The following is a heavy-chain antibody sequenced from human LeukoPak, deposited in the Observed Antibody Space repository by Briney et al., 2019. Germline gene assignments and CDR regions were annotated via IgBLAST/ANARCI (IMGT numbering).Heavy chain of an antibody. V-gene: IGHV3-64*01. CDR1: GFTFSSYA. D-gene: IGHD5-18*01. Sequence: AGGSLRLSCAASGFTFSSYAMHWVRQAPGEGLEYVSAISSNGGSTYYANSVKGRFTISRDNSKNTLYLQMGSLRAEDMAVYYCARYGYGTLDYWGQGTLVTVSS. CDR2: ISSNGGST. J-gene: IGHJ4*02. CDR3: ARYGYGTLDY.